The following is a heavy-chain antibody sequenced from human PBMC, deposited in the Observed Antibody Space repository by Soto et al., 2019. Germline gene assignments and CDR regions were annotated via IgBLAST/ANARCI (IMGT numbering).Heavy chain of an antibody. CDR2: IIPIFGTA. J-gene: IGHJ4*02. CDR1: AGNFSSYA. D-gene: IGHD2-15*01. V-gene: IGHV1-69*13. CDR3: AMAPVRWYLRGFDY. Sequence: SVKVSCKASAGNFSSYAISWVRQAPGQGLEWMGGIIPIFGTANYAQKFQGRVTITADESTSTAYMELSSLRSEDTAVYYCAMAPVRWYLRGFDYWGQGTLVTVSS.